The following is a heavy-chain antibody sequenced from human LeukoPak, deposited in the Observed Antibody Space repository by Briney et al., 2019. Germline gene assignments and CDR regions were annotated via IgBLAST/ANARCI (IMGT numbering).Heavy chain of an antibody. Sequence: PGGSLRLSCAAPGFTSGNYGMNWVRQAPGKGLEWVSGINWNGGSTGYADSVEGRFTISRDNAKNSQYLQMNSLRVEDTALYYCARAQTYGDSRLLLDYWGQGTLVTVSS. CDR2: INWNGGST. D-gene: IGHD2-21*02. V-gene: IGHV3-20*04. J-gene: IGHJ4*02. CDR3: ARAQTYGDSRLLLDY. CDR1: GFTSGNYG.